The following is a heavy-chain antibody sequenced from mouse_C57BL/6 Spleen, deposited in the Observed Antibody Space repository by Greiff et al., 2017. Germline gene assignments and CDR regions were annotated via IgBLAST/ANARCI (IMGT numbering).Heavy chain of an antibody. CDR3: ARRGYAMDY. CDR1: GYSITSGPY. V-gene: IGHV3-6*01. Sequence: EVQLVESGPGLVKPSQSLSLTCSVTGYSITSGPYWNWIRQFPGNKLEWMGYISYDGSNNYNPSLKNRISITRDTSKNQFFLTLNSVTTEDTATYCCARRGYAMDYWGQGTSVTVSS. J-gene: IGHJ4*01. CDR2: ISYDGSN.